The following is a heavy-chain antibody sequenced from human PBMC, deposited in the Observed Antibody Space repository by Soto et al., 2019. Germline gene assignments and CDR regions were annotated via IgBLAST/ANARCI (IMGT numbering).Heavy chain of an antibody. CDR1: KFTFSTYW. Sequence: EVQLVESGGGLVQPGGSLRLSCAASKFTFSTYWMSWVRQAPGKGLERVANIKQDGSEKYYVDSVKGRFTISRDNAKNSLYLQMNSLRAEDTAVYYCARPRWLQLGDAFDIWGQGTMVTVSS. V-gene: IGHV3-7*01. CDR2: IKQDGSEK. J-gene: IGHJ3*02. CDR3: ARPRWLQLGDAFDI. D-gene: IGHD5-12*01.